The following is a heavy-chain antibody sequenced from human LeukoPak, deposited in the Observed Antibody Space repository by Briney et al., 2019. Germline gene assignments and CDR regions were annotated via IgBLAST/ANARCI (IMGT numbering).Heavy chain of an antibody. CDR1: GFTFSSYD. V-gene: IGHV3-13*01. J-gene: IGHJ4*02. D-gene: IGHD3-10*01. CDR2: IGTAGDT. CDR3: ARVPPFYGSGSLTGFFDY. Sequence: GGSLRLSCAASGFTFSSYDMHWVRQATGTGLEWVSAIGTAGDTYYPGSVKGRFTISRENAKNSLYLQMNSLRAGDTAVYYCARVPPFYGSGSLTGFFDYWGQGTLVTVSS.